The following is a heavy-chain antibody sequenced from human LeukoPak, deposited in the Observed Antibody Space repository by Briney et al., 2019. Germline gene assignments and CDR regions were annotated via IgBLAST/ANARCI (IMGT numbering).Heavy chain of an antibody. J-gene: IGHJ3*02. D-gene: IGHD3-10*01. CDR2: ISGSGGST. Sequence: PGRSLRLSCAASGFAFSSYGMTWVRQAPGKGLEWVSAISGSGGSTYYADSVKGRSTISRDNSKNTLYLLMYSLRADDTAVYYCAKFGLAGSGRYHDAFDMWGQGTMVTVSS. CDR3: AKFGLAGSGRYHDAFDM. CDR1: GFAFSSYG. V-gene: IGHV3-23*01.